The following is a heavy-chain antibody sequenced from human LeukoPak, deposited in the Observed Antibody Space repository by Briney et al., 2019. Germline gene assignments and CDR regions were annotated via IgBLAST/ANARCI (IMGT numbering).Heavy chain of an antibody. V-gene: IGHV3-23*01. D-gene: IGHD3-22*01. CDR3: AKDEWPRYYYDSSGYFPYYGMDV. Sequence: GGSLRLSCAASGFTFSSYAMSWVRQAPGKGLEWVSAISGSGGSTYYADSVKGRFTISRDNSKNTLYLQMNSLRAEDTAVYYCAKDEWPRYYYDSSGYFPYYGMDVWGQGTTVTVSS. CDR2: ISGSGGST. CDR1: GFTFSSYA. J-gene: IGHJ6*02.